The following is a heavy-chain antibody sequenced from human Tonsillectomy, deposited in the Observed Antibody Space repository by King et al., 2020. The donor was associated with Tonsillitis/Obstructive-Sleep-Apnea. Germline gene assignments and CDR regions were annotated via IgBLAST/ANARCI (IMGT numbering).Heavy chain of an antibody. J-gene: IGHJ4*02. D-gene: IGHD5-24*01. V-gene: IGHV4-34*01. CDR1: GGSFSGYY. CDR3: ARARGDVGMATTIGNDY. CDR2: INHSGST. Sequence: VQLQQWGAGLLKPSETLSLTCAVYGGSFSGYYWSWIRQPPGKGLEWIGEINHSGSTNYNPSLKSRVTISVDTSKNQFSLKLSSVTAADTAVYYCARARGDVGMATTIGNDYWGQGTLVTVSS.